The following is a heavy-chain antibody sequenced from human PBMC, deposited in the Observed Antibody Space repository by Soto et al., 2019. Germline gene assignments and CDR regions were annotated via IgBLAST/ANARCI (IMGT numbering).Heavy chain of an antibody. Sequence: QVQLVQSGAEVKKPGSSVKVSCKASGGTFSSYAISWVRQAPGQGLEWMGGIIPIFGTANYAQKVQGRVTITADESTSTAYMELSSLRSEDTAVYYCVVSGSRNPRGYFDYWGQGTLVTVSS. V-gene: IGHV1-69*01. CDR1: GGTFSSYA. J-gene: IGHJ4*02. CDR3: VVSGSRNPRGYFDY. D-gene: IGHD1-26*01. CDR2: IIPIFGTA.